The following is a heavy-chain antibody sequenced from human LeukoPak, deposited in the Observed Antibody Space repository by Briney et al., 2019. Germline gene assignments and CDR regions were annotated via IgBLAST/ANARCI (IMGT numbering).Heavy chain of an antibody. CDR3: ASGDSSGHFDY. CDR2: ISAYNGNT. J-gene: IGHJ4*02. CDR1: GYTFTSYG. D-gene: IGHD3-22*01. V-gene: IGHV1-18*01. Sequence: GASVKVSCKASGYTFTSYGISWVRQAPGQGLEWMGWISAYNGNTNYAQKLQGRVTMTTDTSTSTAYMELSSLRSEDTAVYYCASGDSSGHFDYWGQGTLVTVSS.